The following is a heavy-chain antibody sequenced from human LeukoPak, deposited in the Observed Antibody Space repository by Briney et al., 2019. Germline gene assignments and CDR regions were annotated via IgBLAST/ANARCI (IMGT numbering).Heavy chain of an antibody. D-gene: IGHD6-19*01. CDR3: ARDKYSSGWYYFDY. J-gene: IGHJ4*02. Sequence: GGSLRLSCAASGFTFSSYAMHWIRQAPGKGLEWVAVISYDGSNKYYADSVKGRFTISRDNSKNTLYLQMNSLRAEDTAVYYCARDKYSSGWYYFDYWGQGTLVTVSS. CDR2: ISYDGSNK. CDR1: GFTFSSYA. V-gene: IGHV3-30-3*01.